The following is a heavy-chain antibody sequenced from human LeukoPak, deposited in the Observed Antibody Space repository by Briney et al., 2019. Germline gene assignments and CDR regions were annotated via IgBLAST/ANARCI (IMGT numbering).Heavy chain of an antibody. Sequence: GSLRLSCAASGFTSSSYWMSCVRHAPGKGLVWVANINQDGREKYYLDSVRGRFTISRDNAKNSLYLQMNSLRAEDTAVYYCARDREPYVWGSYRYILDYWGQGTLVTVSS. CDR2: INQDGREK. CDR3: ARDREPYVWGSYRYILDY. D-gene: IGHD3-16*02. J-gene: IGHJ4*02. V-gene: IGHV3-7*01. CDR1: GFTSSSYW.